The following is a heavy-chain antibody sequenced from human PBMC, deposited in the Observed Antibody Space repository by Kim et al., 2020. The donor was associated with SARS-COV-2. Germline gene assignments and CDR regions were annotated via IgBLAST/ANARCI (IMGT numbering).Heavy chain of an antibody. V-gene: IGHV4-59*01. CDR3: TRKEDYFYGMDA. Sequence: NYPPSLTSRVTISVDTSKTQFSLKLSSVTAADTAVYYCTRKEDYFYGMDAWGQGTTVTVSS. J-gene: IGHJ6*02.